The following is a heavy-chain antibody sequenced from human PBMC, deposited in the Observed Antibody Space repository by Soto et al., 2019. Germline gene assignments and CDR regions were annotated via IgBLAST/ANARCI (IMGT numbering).Heavy chain of an antibody. V-gene: IGHV3-33*01. Sequence: QVQLVESGGGVVQPGRSLRLSCAASGFTFSSYGMHWVRQAPGKGLERVAVIWYDGSNKYYADSVKGRFTISRDNSKNTLYLQMNSLRAEDTAVYYCARALGAYGMDVWGQGTTVTVSS. CDR2: IWYDGSNK. D-gene: IGHD3-16*01. CDR3: ARALGAYGMDV. J-gene: IGHJ6*02. CDR1: GFTFSSYG.